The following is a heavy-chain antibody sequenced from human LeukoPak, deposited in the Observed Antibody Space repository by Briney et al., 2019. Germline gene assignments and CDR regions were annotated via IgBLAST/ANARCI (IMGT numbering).Heavy chain of an antibody. CDR2: LSGGGADT. CDR3: TKRGSSASAFLSDC. Sequence: GGSLRLSCAASGFTFSNYAMSWVRQAPGKGLEWVSTLSGGGADTYYADSVKGRFTISRDNSKNTLSLQMNSLRADDTAIYYCTKRGSSASAFLSDCWGQGTLVTVSS. V-gene: IGHV3-23*01. CDR1: GFTFSNYA. D-gene: IGHD6-6*01. J-gene: IGHJ4*02.